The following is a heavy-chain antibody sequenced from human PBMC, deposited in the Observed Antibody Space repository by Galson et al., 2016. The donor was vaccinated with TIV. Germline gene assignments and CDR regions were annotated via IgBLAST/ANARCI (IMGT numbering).Heavy chain of an antibody. Sequence: SPRLSCAASGFTFDDYAMHWVRQAPGRGLEWVSSISWNSDTIVYADSMKGRFTISRDNSKNSLYLQMNSLTSDDTALYYCVKGAGRYSRSWYFDYWGQGTLVTVSS. J-gene: IGHJ4*02. V-gene: IGHV3-9*01. CDR1: GFTFDDYA. D-gene: IGHD6-13*01. CDR2: ISWNSDTI. CDR3: VKGAGRYSRSWYFDY.